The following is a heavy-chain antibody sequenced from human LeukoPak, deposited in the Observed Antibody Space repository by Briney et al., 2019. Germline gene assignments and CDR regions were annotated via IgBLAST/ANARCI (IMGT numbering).Heavy chain of an antibody. Sequence: GGSLRLSCAASGXTFSSYAMSWVRQAPGKGLEWVSAISGSGGSTYYADSVKGRFTISRDNSKNTLYLQMSSLRAEDTAVYYCAKDSVADTFDYWGQGTLVTVSS. CDR3: AKDSVADTFDY. V-gene: IGHV3-23*01. J-gene: IGHJ4*02. D-gene: IGHD6-19*01. CDR2: ISGSGGST. CDR1: GXTFSSYA.